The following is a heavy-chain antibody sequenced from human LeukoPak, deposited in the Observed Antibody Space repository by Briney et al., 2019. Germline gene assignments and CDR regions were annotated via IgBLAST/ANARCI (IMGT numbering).Heavy chain of an antibody. D-gene: IGHD1-26*01. CDR1: GFTFSSYT. CDR2: ISGSGGST. J-gene: IGHJ4*02. V-gene: IGHV3-23*01. CDR3: AKVVSGSYFLDY. Sequence: GGSLRLSCAASGFTFSSYTMNWVRQAPGKGLEWVSAISGSGGSTYYADSVKGRFTISRDNSKNTLYLQMNSLRAEDTAVYYCAKVVSGSYFLDYWGQGTLVTVSS.